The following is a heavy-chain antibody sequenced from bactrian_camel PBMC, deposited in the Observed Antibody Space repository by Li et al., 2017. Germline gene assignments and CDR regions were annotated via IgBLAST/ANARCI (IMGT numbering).Heavy chain of an antibody. CDR2: HYTGTATT. D-gene: IGHD5*01. Sequence: QLVESGGGSVQPGGSLRLSCEISLYIYSSYCMGWFRQAPGKERVAVAAHYTGTATTYVADSVKGRFTISRDSAENTAYLQMDRLQPEDTAMYYCATTPSGGGRGPGTQVTVS. J-gene: IGHJ4*01. V-gene: IGHV3S1*01. CDR1: LYIYSSYC.